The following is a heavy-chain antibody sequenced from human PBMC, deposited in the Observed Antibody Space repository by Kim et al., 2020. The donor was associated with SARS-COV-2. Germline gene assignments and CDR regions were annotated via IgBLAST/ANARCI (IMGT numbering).Heavy chain of an antibody. Sequence: ASVKVSCKASLYTLTAYGITWVRQAPGQGLEWVGWINTDNGKTKYAQNLQGRVTMTTDTSTNTAYMELRGLRSDDTAVYYCTRGGPRGSFDRSGYWNYYHYYMAGWGEASSVTVS. CDR3: TRGGPRGSFDRSGYWNYYHYYMAG. CDR1: LYTLTAYG. D-gene: IGHD3-22*01. V-gene: IGHV1-18*01. CDR2: INTDNGKT. J-gene: IGHJ6*03.